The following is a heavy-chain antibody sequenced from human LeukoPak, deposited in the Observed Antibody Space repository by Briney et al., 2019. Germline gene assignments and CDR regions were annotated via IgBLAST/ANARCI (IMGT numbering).Heavy chain of an antibody. CDR2: ISYGGSNK. Sequence: PGGSPRLSCAASGFTFSSYAMHWVRQAPGKGLEWVAVISYGGSNKYYADSVKGRFTISGDNSKNALYLQMNSLRAEDTAVYYCAKRGYYYDSSGYYNAEYFQHWGQGTLVTVSS. CDR1: GFTFSSYA. CDR3: AKRGYYYDSSGYYNAEYFQH. D-gene: IGHD3-22*01. V-gene: IGHV3-30*04. J-gene: IGHJ1*01.